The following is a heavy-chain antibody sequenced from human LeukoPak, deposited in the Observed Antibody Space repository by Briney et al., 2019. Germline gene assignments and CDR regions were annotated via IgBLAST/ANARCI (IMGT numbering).Heavy chain of an antibody. J-gene: IGHJ4*02. CDR1: GYSFTSHW. V-gene: IGHV5-51*01. CDR3: AAGFLEWLRPIDY. Sequence: GESLKISCKGSGYSFTSHWIGWLRQMPGKGLGWMGIIYPGDSDTRYSPSFQGQVTISADKSISTAYLQWSSLKASDTAMYYCAAGFLEWLRPIDYWGQGTLVTVSS. D-gene: IGHD3-3*01. CDR2: IYPGDSDT.